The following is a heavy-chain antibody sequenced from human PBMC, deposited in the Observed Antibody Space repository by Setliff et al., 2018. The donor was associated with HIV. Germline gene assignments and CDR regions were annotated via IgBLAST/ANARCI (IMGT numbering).Heavy chain of an antibody. V-gene: IGHV4-59*01. D-gene: IGHD3-10*01. J-gene: IGHJ4*01. CDR2: IDYTGRT. CDR1: GGSINNYY. Sequence: PSETLSLTCTVSGGSINNYYWGWIRQPPGKGLEWVGFIDYTGRTSYNPSLKSRVTISAATSKSQFSLKLYSLTTADTAVYYCARYRSGDSDISLDQWGHGALVTVSS. CDR3: ARYRSGDSDISLDQ.